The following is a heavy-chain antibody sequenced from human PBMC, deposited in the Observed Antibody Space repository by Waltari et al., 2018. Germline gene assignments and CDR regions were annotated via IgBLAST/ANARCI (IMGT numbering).Heavy chain of an antibody. J-gene: IGHJ4*02. D-gene: IGHD3-22*01. V-gene: IGHV5-51*03. CDR3: SRGYDTGGYYEPGAY. Sequence: EVQLVQSGAEVKKPGESLKISCKGSGYSFTSYWIGWLCQMPGKGLEWMGIIYPGDSDTRYSPSFQGQVTISADKSISIAYLQMSSLKTEDTAVYYCSRGYDTGGYYEPGAYWGQGTLVTVSS. CDR2: IYPGDSDT. CDR1: GYSFTSYW.